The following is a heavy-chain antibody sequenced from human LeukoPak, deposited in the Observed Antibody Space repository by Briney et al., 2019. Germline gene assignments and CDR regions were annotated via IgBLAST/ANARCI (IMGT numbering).Heavy chain of an antibody. D-gene: IGHD3-22*01. CDR2: ISDSGIST. Sequence: GGSLRLSCAASGFTFNSYAMTWVRQAPGKGLEWVSVISDSGISTYYTDSVKGRFTISRDNSKNTPSLQMNSLRAEDTAVYYCAKFEDGSGLPFWYFDLWGRGTLVTVSS. CDR3: AKFEDGSGLPFWYFDL. V-gene: IGHV3-23*01. CDR1: GFTFNSYA. J-gene: IGHJ2*01.